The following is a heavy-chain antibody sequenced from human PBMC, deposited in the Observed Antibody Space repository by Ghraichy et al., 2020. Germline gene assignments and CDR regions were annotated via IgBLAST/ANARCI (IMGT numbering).Heavy chain of an antibody. V-gene: IGHV4-59*08. J-gene: IGHJ4*02. Sequence: ESLNISCTVSGGSISSYYWSWIRQPPGKGLEWIGYIYYSGSTNYNPSLRSRVTISIDSSKNQFSLKMNSVTAADTAVYYCARPIVGSTLVYWGQGTLVTVSS. CDR2: IYYSGST. CDR1: GGSISSYY. CDR3: ARPIVGSTLVY. D-gene: IGHD1-26*01.